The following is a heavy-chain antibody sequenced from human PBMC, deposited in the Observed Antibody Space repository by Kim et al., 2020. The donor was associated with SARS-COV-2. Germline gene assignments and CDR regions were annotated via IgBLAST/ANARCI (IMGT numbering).Heavy chain of an antibody. J-gene: IGHJ3*02. V-gene: IGHV1-46*01. D-gene: IGHD1-26*01. Sequence: SYEQKIQGRVTMTRDTSTSTVYMELSSLRSEDTAVYYCAREEAATDAFDIWGQGTMVTVSS. CDR3: AREEAATDAFDI.